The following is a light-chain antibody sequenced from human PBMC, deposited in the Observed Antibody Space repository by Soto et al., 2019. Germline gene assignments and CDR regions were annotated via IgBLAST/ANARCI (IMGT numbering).Light chain of an antibody. CDR3: QKYNIVPAT. CDR1: QGIGNS. Sequence: DIQMTQSPPSLSASVGDRVTITCRASQGIGNSLAWYQQKPGTVPKLLIYSASTLQSGVPSRFSGSGSGTDFTLTISSLQPEDVAAYYCQKYNIVPATFGQGTRLEIK. CDR2: SAS. V-gene: IGKV1-27*01. J-gene: IGKJ5*01.